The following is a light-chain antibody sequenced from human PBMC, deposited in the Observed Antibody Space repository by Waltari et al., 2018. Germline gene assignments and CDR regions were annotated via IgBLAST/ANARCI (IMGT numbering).Light chain of an antibody. J-gene: IGKJ3*01. V-gene: IGKV2-40*01. CDR1: QSLLHSNGNTY. CDR2: GGS. Sequence: DIVMTQTPLSLPITPGEPASISCRSSQSLLHSNGNTYLHWYLQKPGQSPQLLIYGGSNRASGVPDRFSGSGSGTDFTLKISKVEAEDVGVYYCVQGIAFPFIFGPGTKLDIK. CDR3: VQGIAFPFI.